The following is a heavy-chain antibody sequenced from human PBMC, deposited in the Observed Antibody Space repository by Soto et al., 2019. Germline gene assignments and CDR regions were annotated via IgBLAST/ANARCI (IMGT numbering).Heavy chain of an antibody. CDR2: IYHSGST. Sequence: SETLSLTCAVWGDSISSGGYSWSWIRQPPGKGLEWIGYIYHSGSTYYNPSLKSRVTISVDRSKNQFSLKLSSVTAADTAVYYCARGNYGGNSGGYYYYYGMDVWGQGTTVTVSS. CDR1: GDSISSGGYS. CDR3: ARGNYGGNSGGYYYYYGMDV. D-gene: IGHD2-21*02. J-gene: IGHJ6*02. V-gene: IGHV4-30-2*01.